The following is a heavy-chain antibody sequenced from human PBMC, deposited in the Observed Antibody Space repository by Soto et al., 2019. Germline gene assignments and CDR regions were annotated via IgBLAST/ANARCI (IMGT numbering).Heavy chain of an antibody. V-gene: IGHV4-59*01. CDR3: ARAKRLGKLSWFDP. CDR1: GGSISSYY. J-gene: IGHJ5*02. Sequence: SETLSLTCTVSGGSISSYYWSWIRQPPGKGLEWIGYIYYSGSTNYNPSLKSRVTISVDTSKNQFSLKLSSVTAADTAVYYCARAKRLGKLSWFDPWGQGTLVTVSS. D-gene: IGHD3-10*01. CDR2: IYYSGST.